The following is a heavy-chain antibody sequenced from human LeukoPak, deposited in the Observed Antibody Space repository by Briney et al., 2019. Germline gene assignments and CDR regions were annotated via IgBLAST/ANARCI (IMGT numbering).Heavy chain of an antibody. CDR3: AGSCYHYDAFDI. CDR1: GFTFSSYA. Sequence: GRSLRLSCAASGFTFSSYAMHWVRQAPGKGLEWVAVISYDGSNKYYADSVKGRFTISRDNSKNTLYLQMNSLRAEDTAVYYCAGSCYHYDAFDIWGQGTMVTVSS. D-gene: IGHD2-15*01. J-gene: IGHJ3*02. V-gene: IGHV3-30*04. CDR2: ISYDGSNK.